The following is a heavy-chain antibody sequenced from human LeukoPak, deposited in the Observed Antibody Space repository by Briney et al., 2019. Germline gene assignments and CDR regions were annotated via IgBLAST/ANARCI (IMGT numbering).Heavy chain of an antibody. CDR1: GFIFSSYD. Sequence: GGSLRLSCAAPGFIFSSYDMHWVRQGTRKSLEWVSGIAPAGDTYYTGSVKGRFTISRDNAKNSVYLQMNSLRAGDTAVYYCARRQYGLGSYSDAFDIWGQGTMVTVSS. V-gene: IGHV3-13*04. D-gene: IGHD3-10*01. J-gene: IGHJ3*02. CDR3: ARRQYGLGSYSDAFDI. CDR2: IAPAGDT.